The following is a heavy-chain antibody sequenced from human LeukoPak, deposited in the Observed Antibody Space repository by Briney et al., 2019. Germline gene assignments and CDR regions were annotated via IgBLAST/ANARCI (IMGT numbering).Heavy chain of an antibody. CDR1: GYTFTGYY. J-gene: IGHJ5*02. Sequence: GASVKVSCKASGYTFTGYYMHWVRQAPGQGLEWVGWINPNSGGTNYAQKFQGRVTMTRDTSISTAYMELSRLRSDDTAVYYCASGYYYGSGSPMYWFDPWGQGTLVTVSS. CDR3: ASGYYYGSGSPMYWFDP. V-gene: IGHV1-2*02. D-gene: IGHD3-10*01. CDR2: INPNSGGT.